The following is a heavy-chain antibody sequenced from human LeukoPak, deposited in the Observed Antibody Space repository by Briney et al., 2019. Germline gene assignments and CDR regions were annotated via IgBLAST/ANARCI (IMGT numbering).Heavy chain of an antibody. CDR1: GGSFSGYY. CDR3: ARGWRWLQLGRNWFDP. CDR2: INHSGST. D-gene: IGHD5-24*01. Sequence: SSETLSLTCAVYGGSFSGYYWSWIRQPPGKGLEWIGEINHSGSTNYNPSLKSRVTISVDTSKNQFSLKLSSVTAADTAVYYCARGWRWLQLGRNWFDPWGQGTQVTVSS. J-gene: IGHJ5*02. V-gene: IGHV4-34*01.